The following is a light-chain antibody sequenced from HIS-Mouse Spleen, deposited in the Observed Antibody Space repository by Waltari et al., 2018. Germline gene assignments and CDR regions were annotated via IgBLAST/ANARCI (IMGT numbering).Light chain of an antibody. CDR2: GNN. J-gene: IGLJ3*02. CDR1: SSNIGSNY. Sequence: QSVLTQPPSASGTPGQRVTISCSGSSSNIGSNYVYWYQQPPGTAPKPLIYGNNQRPSGVPDRFSGSKSGTSASLAISGLRSEDEADYYCAAWDDSLSGPVFGGGTKLTVL. CDR3: AAWDDSLSGPV. V-gene: IGLV1-47*01.